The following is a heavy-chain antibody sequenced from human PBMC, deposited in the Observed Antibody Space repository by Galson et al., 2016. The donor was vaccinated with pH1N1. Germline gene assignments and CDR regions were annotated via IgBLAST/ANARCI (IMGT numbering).Heavy chain of an antibody. CDR3: ARGFHSFDI. J-gene: IGHJ3*02. CDR2: SRNKAKSYTT. V-gene: IGHV3-72*01. Sequence: SLRLSCAASGFTFSDYYMDWVRQAPGKGLEWVSRSRNKAKSYTTEYAASVQGRFTISRDESKNSLYLQMNSLKSEDTAIYYCARGFHSFDIWGQGTMVTVSS. CDR1: GFTFSDYY.